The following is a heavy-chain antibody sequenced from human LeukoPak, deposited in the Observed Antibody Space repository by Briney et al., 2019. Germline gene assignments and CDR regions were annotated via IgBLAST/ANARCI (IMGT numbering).Heavy chain of an antibody. D-gene: IGHD3-10*01. J-gene: IGHJ6*02. V-gene: IGHV5-10-1*01. CDR2: IDPSDSYT. Sequence: KSGESLKISWKGSGYSFTSYWISWVRQMPGKGLEGMGRIDPSDSYTNYSPSFQGHVTISANKSISTAYLQWSSLKASETAMYYCARDYYGSGSYAYYYGMDVWGQGTTVTVSS. CDR1: GYSFTSYW. CDR3: ARDYYGSGSYAYYYGMDV.